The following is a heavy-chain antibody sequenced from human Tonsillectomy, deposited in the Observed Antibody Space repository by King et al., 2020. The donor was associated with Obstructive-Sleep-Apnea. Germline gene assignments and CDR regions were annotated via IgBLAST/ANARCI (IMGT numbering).Heavy chain of an antibody. J-gene: IGHJ4*02. CDR2: ISSSSSYI. CDR3: ARGPYDILTAYYLIDY. V-gene: IGHV3-21*01. CDR1: AFTFSSYS. Sequence: VQLVESGGGLVKPGGSLRLSCAASAFTFSSYSMNWVRQAPGKGLEWVSSISSSSSYIYYADSLKGRFTISRDNAKNSLYLQMNSLRAEDTAVYYCARGPYDILTAYYLIDYWGQGTLVTVSS. D-gene: IGHD3-9*01.